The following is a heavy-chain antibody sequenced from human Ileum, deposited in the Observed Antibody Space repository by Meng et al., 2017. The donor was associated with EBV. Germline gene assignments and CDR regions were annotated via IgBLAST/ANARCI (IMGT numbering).Heavy chain of an antibody. CDR1: GDSIISTDTW. J-gene: IGHJ4*02. D-gene: IGHD3-16*01. Sequence: VNLQAPGPGLVTPSGTLSLPCGVSGDSIISTDTWWSWVRQPPGKGLEWIGEIFHAGNTNYNPSLKSQVTMSVDTSKNQFSLNLSSVPAADSAVYYCARGSHYTWDVWGQGTLVTVSS. V-gene: IGHV4-4*02. CDR3: ARGSHYTWDV. CDR2: IFHAGNT.